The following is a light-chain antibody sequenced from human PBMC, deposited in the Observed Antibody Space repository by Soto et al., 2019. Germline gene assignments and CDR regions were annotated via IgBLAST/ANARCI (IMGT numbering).Light chain of an antibody. CDR3: MQGTHWPWT. CDR2: KVS. J-gene: IGKJ1*01. Sequence: DVVMTQSPLSLPVTLGQPASISCRSSQSLVYSDGNTYLNWFQQRPGQSPRRLIYKVSNRDSGVPDRFFGGGSGTDFTLKISRVEAEDVGVYYCMQGTHWPWTFGQGTKVEIK. V-gene: IGKV2-30*01. CDR1: QSLVYSDGNTY.